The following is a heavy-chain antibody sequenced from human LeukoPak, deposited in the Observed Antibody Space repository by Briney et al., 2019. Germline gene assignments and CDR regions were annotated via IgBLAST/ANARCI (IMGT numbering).Heavy chain of an antibody. J-gene: IGHJ4*02. D-gene: IGHD3-9*01. Sequence: SETLSLTCTVSGGSISSSSYYWGWVRQPPGKGLEWVGSIYYSGSTYYNPSLKSRVTISVDTSKNQFSLKLDSVTAADTAVYYCARTSGYTVLTGFLYYFDSWGQGALVTVSS. CDR2: IYYSGST. CDR1: GGSISSSSYY. CDR3: ARTSGYTVLTGFLYYFDS. V-gene: IGHV4-39*01.